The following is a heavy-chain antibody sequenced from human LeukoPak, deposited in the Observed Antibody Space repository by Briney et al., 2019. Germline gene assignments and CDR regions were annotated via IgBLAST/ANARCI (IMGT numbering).Heavy chain of an antibody. CDR2: IRSSGSTI. V-gene: IGHV3-11*04. D-gene: IGHD5-18*01. J-gene: IGHJ4*02. CDR1: GFTFSDYY. Sequence: GGSLRLSCAASGFTFSDYYMSWIRQAPGKGLEWDSYIRSSGSTIYYADSVKGRFTISRDNAKNSLYLQMNSLRAEDTAVYYCARAGYSYGYSSGELDYWGQGTLVTVSS. CDR3: ARAGYSYGYSSGELDY.